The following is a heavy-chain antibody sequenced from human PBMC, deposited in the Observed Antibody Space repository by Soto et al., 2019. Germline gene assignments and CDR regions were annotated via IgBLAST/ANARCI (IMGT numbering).Heavy chain of an antibody. CDR3: ARGLVVVPAAIRADAFDI. J-gene: IGHJ3*02. Sequence: SETLSLTCTVSGGPISSYYWSWIRQPPGKGLEWIGYIYYSGSTNYNPSIKSRVTISVDTSKSQFSLKLSSVTAADTAVYYCARGLVVVPAAIRADAFDIWGQGTMVTVSS. CDR1: GGPISSYY. CDR2: IYYSGST. D-gene: IGHD2-2*01. V-gene: IGHV4-59*01.